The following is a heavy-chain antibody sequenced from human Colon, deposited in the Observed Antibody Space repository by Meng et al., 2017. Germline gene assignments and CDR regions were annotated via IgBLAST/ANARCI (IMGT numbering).Heavy chain of an antibody. V-gene: IGHV1-2*02. Sequence: QGQRVQSGAEVKKPGASVKVSCKASGYTFIGYYMHWLRQAPGQGLEWMGWINPNSGGTNYAQKFQGRVTMTRDTSISTAYMELSRLSSDDTAVYYCAREGNKGQQVEEFDYWGQGTLVTVSS. CDR3: AREGNKGQQVEEFDY. J-gene: IGHJ4*02. CDR2: INPNSGGT. D-gene: IGHD6-13*01. CDR1: GYTFIGYY.